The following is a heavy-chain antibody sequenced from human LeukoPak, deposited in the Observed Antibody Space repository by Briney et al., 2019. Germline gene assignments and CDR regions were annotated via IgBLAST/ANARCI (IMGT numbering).Heavy chain of an antibody. V-gene: IGHV3-7*01. Sequence: GGSLRLSCAASGFTFSNYWMSWVRQAPGKGLEWVANIKQDGSEKYYVDSVKGRFTISRDNAKNSLYLQMNSLRAEDTAVYYCARDLRGPFDPWGQGTLVTVSS. CDR2: IKQDGSEK. D-gene: IGHD3-16*01. CDR1: GFTFSNYW. J-gene: IGHJ5*02. CDR3: ARDLRGPFDP.